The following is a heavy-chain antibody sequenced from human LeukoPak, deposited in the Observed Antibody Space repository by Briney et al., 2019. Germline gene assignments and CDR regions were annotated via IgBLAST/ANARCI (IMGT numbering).Heavy chain of an antibody. CDR2: IIPLFGTA. Sequence: SVKVSCKASGGTFSSYAISWVRQAPGQGLEWMGGIIPLFGTANYAQKFQGRVTITADESTSTVYMELRSLRSDDTAVYYCARGFNLGAPFDYWGQGTPVAVSS. V-gene: IGHV1-69*13. D-gene: IGHD3-16*01. CDR1: GGTFSSYA. J-gene: IGHJ4*02. CDR3: ARGFNLGAPFDY.